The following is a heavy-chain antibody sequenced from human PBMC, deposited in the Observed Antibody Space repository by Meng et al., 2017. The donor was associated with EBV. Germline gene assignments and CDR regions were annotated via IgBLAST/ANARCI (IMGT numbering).Heavy chain of an antibody. CDR2: IRSKAKSYAT. V-gene: IGHV3-73*02. CDR1: GFTFSGSV. Sequence: RLVGSGGVLGQPGGSLNLSCAASGFTFSGSVMHWVRQASGKGLEWVGRIRSKAKSYATAYAASVKGRFTISRDDSKNTAYLQMNSLKTEDTAVYYCTRMSSPLDYWGQGTLVTVSS. CDR3: TRMSSPLDY. J-gene: IGHJ4*02. D-gene: IGHD2-2*01.